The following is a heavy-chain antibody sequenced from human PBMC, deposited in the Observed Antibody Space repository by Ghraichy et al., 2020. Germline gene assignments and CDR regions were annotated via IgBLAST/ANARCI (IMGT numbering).Heavy chain of an antibody. J-gene: IGHJ4*02. CDR1: GYTFTSYA. D-gene: IGHD6-19*01. Sequence: ASVKVSCKASGYTFTSYAIHWVRQAPGQRLEWMGWINGDNGNTKYSQNFQGRVTITRDTSASTVYMALSSLRSEDTAVYYCARGAMAGWPFDYWGQGTLVTVSS. CDR2: INGDNGNT. V-gene: IGHV1-3*01. CDR3: ARGAMAGWPFDY.